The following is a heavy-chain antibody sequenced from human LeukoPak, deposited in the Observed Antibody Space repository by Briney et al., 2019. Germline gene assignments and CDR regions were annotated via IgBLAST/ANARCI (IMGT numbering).Heavy chain of an antibody. D-gene: IGHD2-2*01. V-gene: IGHV3-7*01. CDR3: AREDCSSTSCYGGSDY. Sequence: GGSLRLSCAASGFTFSSYAMSWVRQAPGKGLEWVANIKQDGSEKYYVDSVKGRFTISRDNAKNSLYLQMNSLRAEDTAVYYCAREDCSSTSCYGGSDYWGQGTLVTVSS. CDR2: IKQDGSEK. CDR1: GFTFSSYA. J-gene: IGHJ4*02.